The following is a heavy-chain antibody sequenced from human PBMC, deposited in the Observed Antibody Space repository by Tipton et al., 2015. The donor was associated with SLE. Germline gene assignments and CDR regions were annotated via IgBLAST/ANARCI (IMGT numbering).Heavy chain of an antibody. CDR1: GASISTEGYS. J-gene: IGHJ3*02. V-gene: IGHV4-30-2*03. CDR3: ARAEGSWDAFDI. Sequence: TLSLTCVVSGASISTEGYSWSWIRQPPGKGLEWIGRIYYSGSPYYNPSLKSRVTISVDTSKNQFSLKLSSVTAADTAVYYCARAEGSWDAFDIWGQGTMVTVSS. D-gene: IGHD2-15*01. CDR2: IYYSGSP.